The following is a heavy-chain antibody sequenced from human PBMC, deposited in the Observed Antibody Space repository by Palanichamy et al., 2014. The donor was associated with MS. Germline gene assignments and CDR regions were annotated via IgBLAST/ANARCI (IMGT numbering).Heavy chain of an antibody. D-gene: IGHD6-13*01. V-gene: IGHV4-34*01. CDR1: GGSFSGYY. J-gene: IGHJ4*02. CDR2: INHSGST. CDR3: ARVRSKSRYSSSRGFSNFDY. Sequence: QVQLQQWGAGLLKSSETLSLTCAVYGGSFSGYYWSWIRQPPGKGLEWIGEINHSGSTNYNPSLKSRVTISVDTSKNQFSLKLSSVTAADTAAYYCARVRSKSRYSSSRGFSNFDYWGQGTLVTVPS.